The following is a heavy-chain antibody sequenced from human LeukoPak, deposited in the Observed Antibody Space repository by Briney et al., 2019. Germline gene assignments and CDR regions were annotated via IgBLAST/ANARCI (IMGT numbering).Heavy chain of an antibody. D-gene: IGHD3-10*01. J-gene: IGHJ3*02. Sequence: ASVEVSCKVSGYTLTELSMHWVRQAPGKGLEWMGGFDPEDGETIYAQKFQGRVTMTEDTSTDTAYMELSSLRSEDTAVYYCASMLVGELLYDAFDIWGQGTMVTVSS. V-gene: IGHV1-24*01. CDR2: FDPEDGET. CDR1: GYTLTELS. CDR3: ASMLVGELLYDAFDI.